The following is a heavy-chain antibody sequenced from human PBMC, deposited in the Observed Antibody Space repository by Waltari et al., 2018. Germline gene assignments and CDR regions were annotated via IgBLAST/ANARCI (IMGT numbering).Heavy chain of an antibody. J-gene: IGHJ4*02. CDR1: GYTFTSYD. V-gene: IGHV1-8*03. CDR3: ARGLSDFWGQENPPNDY. Sequence: VQGGAEVKKPGASVKVSCKASGYTFTSYDINWVRQATGQGLEWMGWMNPNSGNTGYAQKFQGRVTITRNTSISTAYMELSSLRSEDTAVYYCARGLSDFWGQENPPNDYWGQGTLVTVSS. D-gene: IGHD3-3*01. CDR2: MNPNSGNT.